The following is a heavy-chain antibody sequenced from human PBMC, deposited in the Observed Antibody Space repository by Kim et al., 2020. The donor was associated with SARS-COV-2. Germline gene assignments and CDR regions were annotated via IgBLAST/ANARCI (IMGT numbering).Heavy chain of an antibody. CDR1: GGSFSGYY. CDR3: ARGDYDFWSGYREYYFDY. CDR2: INHSGST. V-gene: IGHV4-34*01. J-gene: IGHJ4*02. Sequence: SETLSLTCAVYGGSFSGYYWSWIRQPPGKGLEWIGEINHSGSTNYNPSLKSRVTISVDTSKNQFSLKLSSVTAADTAVYYCARGDYDFWSGYREYYFDYWGQGTLVTVSS. D-gene: IGHD3-3*01.